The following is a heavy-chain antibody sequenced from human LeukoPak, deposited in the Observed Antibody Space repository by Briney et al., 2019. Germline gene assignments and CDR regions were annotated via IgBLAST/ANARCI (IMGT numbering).Heavy chain of an antibody. Sequence: SETLSLTCTVSGYSISSGYYWGWIRQPPGKGLEWIGSIYHSGSTYYNPSLKSRVTISVDTSKNQFSLKLSSVTAADTAVYYCARRGTDYYYYMDVWGKGTTVTVSS. CDR3: ARRGTDYYYYMDV. CDR1: GYSISSGYY. J-gene: IGHJ6*03. CDR2: IYHSGST. D-gene: IGHD1-1*01. V-gene: IGHV4-38-2*02.